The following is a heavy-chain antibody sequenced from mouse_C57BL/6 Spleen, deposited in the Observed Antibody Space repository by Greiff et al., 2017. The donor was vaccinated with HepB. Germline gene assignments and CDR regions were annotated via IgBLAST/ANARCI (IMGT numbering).Heavy chain of an antibody. V-gene: IGHV14-1*01. Sequence: VHVKQSGAELVRPGASVKLSCTASGFNIKDYYMHWVKQRPEQGLEWIGRIDPEDGDTEYAPKFQGKATMTADTSSNTAYLQLSSLTSEDTAVYYCTRWDYYAMDYWGQGTSVTVSS. CDR1: GFNIKDYY. D-gene: IGHD4-1*01. CDR2: IDPEDGDT. J-gene: IGHJ4*01. CDR3: TRWDYYAMDY.